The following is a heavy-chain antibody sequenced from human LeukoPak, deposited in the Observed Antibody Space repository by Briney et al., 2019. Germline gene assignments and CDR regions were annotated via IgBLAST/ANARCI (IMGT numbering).Heavy chain of an antibody. V-gene: IGHV3-30*02. J-gene: IGHJ3*02. Sequence: GGSLRLSCAASGFTFSTFGMHWVRQAPGKGLEWVAFILYDGSNKYYADSVKGRFTISRDNSKNTLYLQVNSLRPEDTAVYYCAKHTVLGALDIWGQGTMVTISS. CDR1: GFTFSTFG. CDR3: AKHTVLGALDI. CDR2: ILYDGSNK.